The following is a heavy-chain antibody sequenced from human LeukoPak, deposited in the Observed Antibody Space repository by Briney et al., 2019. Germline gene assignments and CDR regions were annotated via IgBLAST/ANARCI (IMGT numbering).Heavy chain of an antibody. CDR1: GGTFSSYA. J-gene: IGHJ4*02. CDR3: AREDIVVVVAASHFDY. V-gene: IGHV1-69*05. Sequence: ASVKVSCKASGGTFSSYAISWVRQAPGQGLEWMGRIIPIIGTANYAQKFQGRVTITTDESTSTAYMELSSLRSEDTAVYYCAREDIVVVVAASHFDYWGQGTLVTVSS. CDR2: IIPIIGTA. D-gene: IGHD2-15*01.